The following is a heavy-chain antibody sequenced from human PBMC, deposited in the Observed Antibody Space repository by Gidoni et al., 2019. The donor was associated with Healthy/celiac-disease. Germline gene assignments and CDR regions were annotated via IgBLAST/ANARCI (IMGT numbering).Heavy chain of an antibody. J-gene: IGHJ4*02. CDR2: IYPNGRT. CDR1: GGSISSYY. V-gene: IGHV4-4*07. Sequence: QVQLQESGPGLVKLSETLSLTCTVSGGSISSYYWSCIRQPAGKGLEWIGRIYPNGRTNYNPSLKSRVTMSVDTSKNQFALKLSSVTAADTAVYYCARGGVTFDYWGQGTLVTVSS. D-gene: IGHD3-16*01. CDR3: ARGGVTFDY.